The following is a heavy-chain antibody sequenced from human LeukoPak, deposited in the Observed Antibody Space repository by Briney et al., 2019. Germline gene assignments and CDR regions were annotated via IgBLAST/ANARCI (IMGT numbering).Heavy chain of an antibody. CDR2: IRYDGSNK. Sequence: GGSLRLSCAASGFTFSSYGMHWVRQAPGKGLEWVAFIRYDGSNKYYADSVKGRFTISRDNSKNTLYLQMNTLRAEDTAVYYCANSWMEWLSEDAFDIWGQGTMVTVSS. D-gene: IGHD3-3*01. J-gene: IGHJ3*02. CDR3: ANSWMEWLSEDAFDI. CDR1: GFTFSSYG. V-gene: IGHV3-30*02.